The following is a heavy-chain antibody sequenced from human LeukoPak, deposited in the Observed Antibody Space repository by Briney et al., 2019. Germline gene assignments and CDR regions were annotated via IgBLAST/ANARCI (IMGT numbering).Heavy chain of an antibody. CDR1: GFTFSSYA. J-gene: IGHJ4*02. CDR2: ISGSGGST. V-gene: IGHV3-23*01. D-gene: IGHD3-22*01. CDR3: AKEGGPLAYYYDSSGYPRAYYFDY. Sequence: GGSLRLSCAASGFTFSSYAMSWVRQAPGKGLEWVSAISGSGGSTYSADSVKGRFTISRDNSKNTLYLQMNSLRAEDTAVYYCAKEGGPLAYYYDSSGYPRAYYFDYWGQGTLVTVSS.